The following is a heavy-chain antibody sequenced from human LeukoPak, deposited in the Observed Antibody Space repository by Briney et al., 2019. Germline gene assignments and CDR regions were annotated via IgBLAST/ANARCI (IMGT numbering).Heavy chain of an antibody. CDR2: ISASGSRT. D-gene: IGHD3-22*01. J-gene: IGHJ3*01. CDR1: GFAFYTFA. CDR3: ARDQSPHYYDSSGYGAFNL. Sequence: SGGSRRLSCVPSGFAFYTFAMNWVRQAPGKGLEWVSGISASGSRTYYGKSVKGRFTISRDNSKNTLFLQMNNLRGDDTARYFCARDQSPHYYDSSGYGAFNLWGQGTMVTVSS. V-gene: IGHV3-23*01.